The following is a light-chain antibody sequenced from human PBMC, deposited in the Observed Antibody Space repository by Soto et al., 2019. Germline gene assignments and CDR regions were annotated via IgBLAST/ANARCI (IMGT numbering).Light chain of an antibody. Sequence: DIQMTQSPSSLSASVGDRVTITCRASQGIKNELGWYQQKSGKAPKRLIFGATTLQSGVPSRFSGGVSGTEFSLIISSLQPEDFATYYCLQYNHYPPTFGQGTRVEMK. CDR2: GAT. CDR3: LQYNHYPPT. CDR1: QGIKNE. V-gene: IGKV1-17*01. J-gene: IGKJ1*01.